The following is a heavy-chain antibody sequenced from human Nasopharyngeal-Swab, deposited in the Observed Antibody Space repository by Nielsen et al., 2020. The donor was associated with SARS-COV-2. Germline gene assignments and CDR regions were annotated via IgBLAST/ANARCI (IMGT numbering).Heavy chain of an antibody. CDR1: GGSFSGYY. V-gene: IGHV4-34*01. D-gene: IGHD3-10*01. Sequence: SQTLSLTCAVYGGSFSGYYWSWIRQPPGKGLEWIGEINHSGSTNYNPSLKSRVTISVDTSKNQFSLKLSSVTAADTAVYYCAGDPPPTNYYGSGSSQPYYYYYGMDVWGQGTTVTVSS. CDR3: AGDPPPTNYYGSGSSQPYYYYYGMDV. J-gene: IGHJ6*02. CDR2: INHSGST.